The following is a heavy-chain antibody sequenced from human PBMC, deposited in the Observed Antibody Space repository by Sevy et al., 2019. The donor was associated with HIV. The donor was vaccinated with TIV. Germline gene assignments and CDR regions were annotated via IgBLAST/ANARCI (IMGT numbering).Heavy chain of an antibody. CDR3: ARLRSDVVDAPGATPGCYFDS. J-gene: IGHJ4*02. CDR2: ISYSGTT. V-gene: IGHV4-59*12. Sequence: SETLSLTCSVSGDSINNFYWAWIRQPPGKGLEWIGYISYSGTTDYSPSLKSRVDISIDTSMKQFSLNLKSVTAAVTAVSYCARLRSDVVDAPGATPGCYFDSWGQGTLVTVSS. CDR1: GDSINNFY. D-gene: IGHD2-2*02.